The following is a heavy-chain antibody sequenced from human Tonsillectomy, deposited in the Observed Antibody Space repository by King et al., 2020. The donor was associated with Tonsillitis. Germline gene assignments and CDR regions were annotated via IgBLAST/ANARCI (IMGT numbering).Heavy chain of an antibody. D-gene: IGHD1-7*01. J-gene: IGHJ4*02. V-gene: IGHV1-24*01. CDR2: FDPINDEK. CDR1: GDTLSEIS. CDR3: VTGPLETTRLLDY. Sequence: QSQLVQSGAEVKKPGASVRVSCKLSGDTLSEISVHWVRQGPGQGLEWMGGFDPINDEKTYARKFKGRVMLTEDTSTDTAYMELSSLTSEDTAVYYCVTGPLETTRLLDYWGQGTLVIVSS.